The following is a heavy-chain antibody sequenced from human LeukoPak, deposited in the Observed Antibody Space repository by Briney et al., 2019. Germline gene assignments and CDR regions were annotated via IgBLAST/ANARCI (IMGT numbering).Heavy chain of an antibody. Sequence: ESRKISCKGSGYSFTSYWIGWVLQMPGKGLEWMGIIYPGDSDTRYSPSFQGQVHHSADKSISTAYLQWSSLKASDTAMYYCARPRQYGSGSYFFDYCGQGPLLPVSS. J-gene: IGHJ4*02. D-gene: IGHD3-10*01. CDR3: ARPRQYGSGSYFFDY. V-gene: IGHV5-51*01. CDR1: GYSFTSYW. CDR2: IYPGDSDT.